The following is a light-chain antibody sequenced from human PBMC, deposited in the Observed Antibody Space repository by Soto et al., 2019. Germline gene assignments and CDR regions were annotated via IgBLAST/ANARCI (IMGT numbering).Light chain of an antibody. CDR1: SGSIASNY. Sequence: NFMLTQPHSVSGSPGKTVTISCTGSSGSIASNYVQWYQQRPGSAPTTVIYEDNLRPSGVPDRFTGSIDSSSNSASLTISGLKTEDEADYYCQSYDSSNHVVFGGGTKLTVL. V-gene: IGLV6-57*02. CDR2: EDN. J-gene: IGLJ2*01. CDR3: QSYDSSNHVV.